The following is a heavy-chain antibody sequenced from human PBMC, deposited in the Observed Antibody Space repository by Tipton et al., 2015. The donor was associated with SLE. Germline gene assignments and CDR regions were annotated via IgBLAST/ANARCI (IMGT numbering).Heavy chain of an antibody. Sequence: TLSLTCTVSGGSISSYYWSWIRQPPGKGLEWIGYIYYSGSTNYNPPLKSRVTIPVDTSTDQFSLKLSSVTAADPAVYYCARGFPQPNWNYEPFDYWGQGTLVTVSS. CDR2: IYYSGST. CDR1: GGSISSYY. CDR3: ARGFPQPNWNYEPFDY. V-gene: IGHV4-59*08. D-gene: IGHD1-7*01. J-gene: IGHJ4*02.